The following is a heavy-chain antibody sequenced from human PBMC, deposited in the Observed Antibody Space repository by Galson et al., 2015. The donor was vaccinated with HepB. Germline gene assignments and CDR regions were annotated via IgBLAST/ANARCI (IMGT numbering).Heavy chain of an antibody. D-gene: IGHD6-13*01. Sequence: SLRLSCAASGFTFSNFWMSWVRQAPGKGLEWIGNIKPDGTEKYYADSMKGRFTIYRDNARNLVYLQIYNVRADDTAVYYCTSTSMASPGHHWGQGTLVTVSS. J-gene: IGHJ4*02. CDR2: IKPDGTEK. CDR1: GFTFSNFW. V-gene: IGHV3-7*03. CDR3: TSTSMASPGHH.